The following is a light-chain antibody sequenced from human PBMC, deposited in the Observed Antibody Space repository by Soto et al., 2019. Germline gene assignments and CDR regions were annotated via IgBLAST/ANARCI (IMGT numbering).Light chain of an antibody. Sequence: QSVLTQPASVTGSTGRSITISCTGTSSDVGGYNYISWYQHHPCKAPKLIIYHVSSRPSGGSIRFSVSKSDNTASLTISGLQPEEEADCHCSSYTTSNTRQIVFGAGTKVT. V-gene: IGLV2-14*03. J-gene: IGLJ1*01. CDR1: SSDVGGYNY. CDR2: HVS. CDR3: SSYTTSNTRQIV.